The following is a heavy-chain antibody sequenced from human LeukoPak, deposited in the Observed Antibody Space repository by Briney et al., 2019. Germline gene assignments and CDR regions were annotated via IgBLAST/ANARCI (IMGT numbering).Heavy chain of an antibody. Sequence: PGGSLRLSCAASGFTVSDSAIHWVRQASGKGLEWIGRIRSKTKNYATEYAASVKGRFSISRDDSKNTAYLQMNSLKTEDTAVYYCAEMANDYWGQGTLVTVSS. CDR1: GFTVSDSA. V-gene: IGHV3-73*01. CDR2: IRSKTKNYAT. D-gene: IGHD5-24*01. CDR3: AEMANDY. J-gene: IGHJ4*02.